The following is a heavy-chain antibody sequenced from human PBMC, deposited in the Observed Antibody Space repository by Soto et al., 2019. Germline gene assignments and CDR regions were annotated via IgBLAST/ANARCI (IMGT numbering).Heavy chain of an antibody. V-gene: IGHV1-8*01. CDR3: ARVRKSRILYYMDV. Sequence: QVRLVQSGAEVKKPGASVKVSCKASGYTFTSYDINWVRQATGQGLEWMGWMNPNSGNTGYAQKFQGRVTMTRNTSISTAYMELSSLRSEDTAVYYCARVRKSRILYYMDVWGKGTTVTVSS. CDR1: GYTFTSYD. J-gene: IGHJ6*03. CDR2: MNPNSGNT. D-gene: IGHD2-15*01.